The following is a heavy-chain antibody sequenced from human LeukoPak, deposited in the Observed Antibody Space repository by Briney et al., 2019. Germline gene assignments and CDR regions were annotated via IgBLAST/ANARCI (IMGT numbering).Heavy chain of an antibody. J-gene: IGHJ5*02. Sequence: ASVKVSCKASGYTFTSYGISWVRQAPGQGLEWMGWISAYNGNTNYAQKLQGRVTMTTDTSTSTAYMELRSLRPDDTAVYYCARDTAVVVPAAIRPNWFDPWGQGTLVTVSS. V-gene: IGHV1-18*01. CDR3: ARDTAVVVPAAIRPNWFDP. D-gene: IGHD2-2*02. CDR1: GYTFTSYG. CDR2: ISAYNGNT.